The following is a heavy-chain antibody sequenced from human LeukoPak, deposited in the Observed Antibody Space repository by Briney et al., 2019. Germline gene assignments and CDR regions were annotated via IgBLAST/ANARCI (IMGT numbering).Heavy chain of an antibody. CDR1: GFTFSSYW. J-gene: IGHJ6*02. V-gene: IGHV3-74*01. CDR2: INSDGSST. D-gene: IGHD4-11*01. Sequence: GGSLRLSCAASGFTFSSYWMHWVRQAPGKGLVWVSRINSDGSSTSYADSVKGRFTISRDNAKNTLYLQMNSLRAEDTAVYYCARGPRDYSNYYYYGMDVWGQGTTVTVSS. CDR3: ARGPRDYSNYYYYGMDV.